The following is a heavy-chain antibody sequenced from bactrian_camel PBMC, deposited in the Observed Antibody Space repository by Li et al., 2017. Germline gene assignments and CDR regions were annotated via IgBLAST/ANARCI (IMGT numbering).Heavy chain of an antibody. CDR2: IASNRRT. Sequence: HVQLVESGGGSVQAGGSLRLSCAASGSTDPWGCMGWFRQAPGKEREGVASIASNRRTSYADSVQGRFTISKDNAKNTLFLQMNSLKPEDTALYYCAAASHPSICLLAPVYGTRTSSLDYRGQGTQVTVS. J-gene: IGHJ4*01. CDR3: AAASHPSICLLAPVYGTRTSSLDY. D-gene: IGHD3*01. V-gene: IGHV3S53*01. CDR1: GSTDPWGC.